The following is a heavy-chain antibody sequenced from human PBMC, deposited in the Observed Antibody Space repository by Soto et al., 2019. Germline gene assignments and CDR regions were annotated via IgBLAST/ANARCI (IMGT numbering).Heavy chain of an antibody. Sequence: SETLSLTCAVSGDSISSGGYSWYWIRQPPGKGLEWIGYIYHSGSTYYNPSLKSRVTISVDRSKNQVSLKLSSVTAADTAVYYCSARRGYYDSTGNYYDVDYWGQGALVTVSS. CDR2: IYHSGST. V-gene: IGHV4-30-2*01. CDR3: SARRGYYDSTGNYYDVDY. D-gene: IGHD3-22*01. CDR1: GDSISSGGYS. J-gene: IGHJ4*02.